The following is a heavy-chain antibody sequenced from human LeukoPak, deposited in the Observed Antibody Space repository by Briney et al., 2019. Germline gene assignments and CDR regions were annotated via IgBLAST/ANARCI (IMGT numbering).Heavy chain of an antibody. CDR1: GFTFSSYA. D-gene: IGHD3-10*01. V-gene: IGHV3-23*01. J-gene: IGHJ4*02. CDR3: VKGFGSGSSG. Sequence: GRSLRLSCVASGFTFSSYAMSWVRQAPGKGLEGVSGLSGSGGNTYYADSVKGRFTISRDNSKNTLYVQMGSLRAEDTALYFCVKGFGSGSSGWGQGTLVTVSS. CDR2: LSGSGGNT.